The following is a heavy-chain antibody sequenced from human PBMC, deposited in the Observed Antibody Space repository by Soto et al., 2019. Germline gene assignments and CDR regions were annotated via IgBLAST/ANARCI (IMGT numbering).Heavy chain of an antibody. D-gene: IGHD3-16*01. CDR3: AKGGSFDI. J-gene: IGHJ4*02. CDR1: VFAFITYG. V-gene: IGHV3-30*18. CDR2: ITSDVNYK. Sequence: GWSLRLSCASSVFAFITYGLHWVRQAPGKELEWVAIITSDVNYKYYADSVKGRFTISRDNSKNTLFLQMNSLRAEDTAVYYCAKGGSFDIWGQGTLVTVSS.